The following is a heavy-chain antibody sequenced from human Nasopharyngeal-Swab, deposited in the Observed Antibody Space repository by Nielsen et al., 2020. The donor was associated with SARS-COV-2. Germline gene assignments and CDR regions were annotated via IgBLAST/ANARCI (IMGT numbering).Heavy chain of an antibody. CDR3: TRGSLRTAPDC. CDR2: VSYSGRT. Sequence: SETLSLTCAVSGASISSDYWGWIQQPPGKGLEWIGCVSYSGRTDYNPSLKSRVTISIDTSKKHFSLVLSSLTAADTALYYCTRGSLRTAPDCWGQGTLVTVSS. J-gene: IGHJ4*02. D-gene: IGHD4-17*01. CDR1: GASISSDY. V-gene: IGHV4-59*12.